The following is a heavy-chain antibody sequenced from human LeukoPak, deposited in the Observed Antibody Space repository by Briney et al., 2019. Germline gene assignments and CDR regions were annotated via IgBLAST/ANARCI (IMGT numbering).Heavy chain of an antibody. J-gene: IGHJ5*02. D-gene: IGHD3-3*01. CDR3: ARVVGYDFWSGAGWFDP. V-gene: IGHV4-30-4*08. Sequence: NPSETLSLTCTVSGGSIGSGDYYWSWIRQPPGKGLEWIAYIHYSGSTYYNPSLKSRVTISVDTSKNQFSLKLNSVTAADTAVYYCARVVGYDFWSGAGWFDPWGRGTLVTVSS. CDR2: IHYSGST. CDR1: GGSIGSGDYY.